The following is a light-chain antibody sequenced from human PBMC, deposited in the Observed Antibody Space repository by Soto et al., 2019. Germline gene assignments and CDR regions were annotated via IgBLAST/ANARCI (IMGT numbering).Light chain of an antibody. CDR3: QEYRSLS. CDR1: QNADVW. CDR2: DAS. J-gene: IGKJ1*01. Sequence: IHMTQSPSTLAASFGARVTLPCRASQNADVWLAWFQQKPGQAPKXLIXDASSLESGVPSRFSGSRSGTESTLTISSLPPDDFAAYYCQEYRSLSFGQGTKVDI. V-gene: IGKV1-5*01.